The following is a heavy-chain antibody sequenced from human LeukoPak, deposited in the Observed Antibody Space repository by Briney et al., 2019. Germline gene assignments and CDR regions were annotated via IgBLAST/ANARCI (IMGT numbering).Heavy chain of an antibody. CDR2: IYYSGST. V-gene: IGHV4-59*01. CDR1: GGSISSYY. J-gene: IGHJ4*02. D-gene: IGHD2/OR15-2a*01. Sequence: SETLSLTCTVSGGSISSYYWSWIRQPPGKGLEWIGYIYYSGSTNYNPSLKSRVTIPVDTSKNQFSLKLSSVTAADTAVYYCARESNRVSFDYWGQGTLVTVSS. CDR3: ARESNRVSFDY.